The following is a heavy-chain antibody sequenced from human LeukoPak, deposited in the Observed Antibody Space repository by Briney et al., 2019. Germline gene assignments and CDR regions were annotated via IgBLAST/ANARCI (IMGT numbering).Heavy chain of an antibody. Sequence: GGSLRLSCAASGFTFSSYSMNWVRQAPGKGLEWVSYISSSSSTIYYADSVKGRFTISRDNAKNSLYLQMNSLRAEDTAVYYCARDSRITIFGVTNYYFDYWGQGTLVTVSS. CDR1: GFTFSSYS. V-gene: IGHV3-48*01. J-gene: IGHJ4*02. CDR2: ISSSSSTI. CDR3: ARDSRITIFGVTNYYFDY. D-gene: IGHD3-3*01.